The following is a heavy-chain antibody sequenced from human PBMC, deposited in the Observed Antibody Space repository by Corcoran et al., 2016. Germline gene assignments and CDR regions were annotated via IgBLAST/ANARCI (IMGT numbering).Heavy chain of an antibody. V-gene: IGHV3-21*01. Sequence: EVQLVESGGGLVKPGGSLRLSCAASGFTFRSYSMNWVRQAPGKGLEWVTSISSSSSYIYYADSVTGRFTISRDNTKNSLYLQMNSLRAEDTAVYYWARDGIALAVQYNWVDHWGQGTLVTVSS. D-gene: IGHD6-19*01. CDR3: ARDGIALAVQYNWVDH. CDR2: ISSSSSYI. J-gene: IGHJ5*02. CDR1: GFTFRSYS.